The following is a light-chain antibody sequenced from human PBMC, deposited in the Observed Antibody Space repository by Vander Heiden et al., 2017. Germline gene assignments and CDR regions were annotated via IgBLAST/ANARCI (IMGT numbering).Light chain of an antibody. CDR1: ELGDKY. CDR3: QAWDGSTGV. J-gene: IGLJ1*01. Sequence: SYELTQPPSVSVPPGQTASITCSGDELGDKYVCWYQQKPGQSPVLVMYQDNKRPSGIPERFSGSNSGDTATLTISGTQPMDEADFYCQAWDGSTGVFGTGTKVTVL. V-gene: IGLV3-1*01. CDR2: QDN.